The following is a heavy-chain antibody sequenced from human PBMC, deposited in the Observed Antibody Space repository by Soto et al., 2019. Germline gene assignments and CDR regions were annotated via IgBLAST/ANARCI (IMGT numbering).Heavy chain of an antibody. Sequence: QITLKESGPTLVKPTQTLTLTCTFSGFSLSTSGVGVGWIRQPPGKALEWLALLYWDDDKRYSPSLKSRLTITTVTAKNQVVLTMTTMNPLHTATSLWAHKLPYCATFAPWGQGPLVTVSA. D-gene: IGHD2-21*01. CDR1: GFSLSTSGVG. CDR3: AHKLPYCATFAP. V-gene: IGHV2-5*02. CDR2: LYWDDDK. J-gene: IGHJ5*02.